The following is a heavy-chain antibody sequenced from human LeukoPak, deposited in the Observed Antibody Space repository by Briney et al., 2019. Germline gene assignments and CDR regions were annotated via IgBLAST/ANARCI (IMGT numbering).Heavy chain of an antibody. Sequence: GESRRLSCADSGFTFSSYALTWVRQAPGKGLEWVATITGSDDTTYYADSVKGRFTISRDYSKNTVHLQLTSLRAEDTAIYYCARGPHLYSGYHPDYWGQGTLVTVSS. CDR2: ITGSDDTT. D-gene: IGHD5-12*01. V-gene: IGHV3-23*01. CDR1: GFTFSSYA. CDR3: ARGPHLYSGYHPDY. J-gene: IGHJ4*02.